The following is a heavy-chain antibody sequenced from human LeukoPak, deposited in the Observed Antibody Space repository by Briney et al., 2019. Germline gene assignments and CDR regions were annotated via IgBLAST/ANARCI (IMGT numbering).Heavy chain of an antibody. CDR2: ISSSSRTI. CDR3: ARIQAEYGSGNGFDI. D-gene: IGHD3-10*01. J-gene: IGHJ3*02. CDR1: GFTFSSCS. V-gene: IGHV3-48*04. Sequence: GGSLRLSCAASGFTFSSCSMNWVRQAPGKGLEWVSYISSSSRTIYYADSVKGRFTISRDNAKNSLYLQMNSLRAEDTAVYYCARIQAEYGSGNGFDIWGQGTMVTVSS.